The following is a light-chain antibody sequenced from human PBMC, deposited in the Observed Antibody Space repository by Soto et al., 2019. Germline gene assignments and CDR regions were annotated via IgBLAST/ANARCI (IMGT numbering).Light chain of an antibody. CDR3: QQSYSTPLT. J-gene: IGKJ4*01. CDR1: QSISSY. Sequence: DIQMTHSPSSLSASVGDRVTITCRASQSISSYLNWYQQKPGKAPKLLIYAASSFQSGVPSRFSGRGSGTDFTLTISSLQPEDFATYYCQQSYSTPLTFGGGTKVEIK. V-gene: IGKV1-39*01. CDR2: AAS.